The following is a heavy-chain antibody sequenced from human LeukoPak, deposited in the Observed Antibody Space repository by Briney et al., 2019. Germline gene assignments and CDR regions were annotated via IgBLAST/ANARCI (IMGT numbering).Heavy chain of an antibody. CDR3: ARLSRIATAGAYSYHSLDI. CDR1: GGSINDHA. D-gene: IGHD6-13*01. CDR2: VYYTGRS. J-gene: IGHJ6*02. Sequence: PSETLSLTCTVSGGSINDHAWCWIRQPPGRGLEWIGCVYYTGRSEYNASLKSRLTISTDTSNNQLSLKVTSVTAADTAIYSCARLSRIATAGAYSYHSLDIWGQGTTVTVSS. V-gene: IGHV4-59*11.